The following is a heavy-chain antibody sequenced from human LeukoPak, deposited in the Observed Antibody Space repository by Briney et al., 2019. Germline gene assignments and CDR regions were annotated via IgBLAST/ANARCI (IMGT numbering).Heavy chain of an antibody. Sequence: SETLSLTCTVSGGSISSSNYFWGWIRQPPGKGLEWIGTIYYTGTTYYNSSLKSRVTISVDTSKNQFSLKLSSVTAADTAVYYCARGGLGNFDWGQGTLVTVSS. CDR1: GGSISSSNYF. CDR2: IYYTGTT. J-gene: IGHJ4*02. V-gene: IGHV4-39*02. CDR3: ARGGLGNFD. D-gene: IGHD4-23*01.